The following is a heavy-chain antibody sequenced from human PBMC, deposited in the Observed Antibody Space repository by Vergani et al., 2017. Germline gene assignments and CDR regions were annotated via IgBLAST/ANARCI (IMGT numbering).Heavy chain of an antibody. D-gene: IGHD1-1*01. J-gene: IGHJ1*01. CDR1: GFTSSYYG. CDR2: ISYDVTQK. CDR3: ATKSCCTPGCQIGYFRE. Sequence: QVHLVESGGGVVQPGRSLRLSCVVSGFTSSYYGMHWVRQAPGKGLEWVAVISYDVTQKYYADSVKGRFTISRDNSKSTLYLQMNSLRTEDTAVYYCATKSCCTPGCQIGYFREWGQGTLVTVSS. V-gene: IGHV3-30*03.